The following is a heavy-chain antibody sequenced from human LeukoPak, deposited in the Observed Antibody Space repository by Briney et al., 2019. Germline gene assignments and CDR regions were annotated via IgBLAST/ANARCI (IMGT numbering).Heavy chain of an antibody. CDR2: ISSSGSTI. V-gene: IGHV3-11*04. CDR1: GFTFSDYY. Sequence: PGGSLRLSCAASGFTFSDYYMSWIRQAPGKGLEWVSYISSSGSTIYYADSVKGRFTISRDNAKNSLYLQMNSLRAEDTAVYYCARASIVVVVAAMLFDPWGQGTLVTVSS. D-gene: IGHD2-15*01. J-gene: IGHJ5*02. CDR3: ARASIVVVVAAMLFDP.